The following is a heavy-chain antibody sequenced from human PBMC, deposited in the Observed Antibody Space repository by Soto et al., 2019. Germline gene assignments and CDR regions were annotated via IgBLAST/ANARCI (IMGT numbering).Heavy chain of an antibody. D-gene: IGHD3-3*01. J-gene: IGHJ4*02. CDR3: ARGYDFWSGQPTDYFDY. CDR2: ISSSSSYI. CDR1: GFTFSSYS. Sequence: GSLRLSCAASGFTFSSYSMNWVRQAPGKGLEWVSSISSSSSYIYYADSVKGRFTISRDNAKNSLYLQMNSLRAEDTAVYYCARGYDFWSGQPTDYFDYWGQGTLVTVSS. V-gene: IGHV3-21*01.